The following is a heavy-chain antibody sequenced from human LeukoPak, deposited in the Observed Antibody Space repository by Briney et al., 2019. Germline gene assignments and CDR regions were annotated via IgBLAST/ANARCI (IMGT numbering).Heavy chain of an antibody. V-gene: IGHV1-2*02. Sequence: ASVKVSCKASGYTFTGYYMHWVRQAPGQGLEWMGWINPNSGGTNFQGRVTMTRDTSISTAYMELSRLRSDDTAVYYCARDLRYCSGGSCLDFDYWGQGTLVTVSS. D-gene: IGHD2-15*01. J-gene: IGHJ4*02. CDR2: INPNSGGT. CDR1: GYTFTGYY. CDR3: ARDLRYCSGGSCLDFDY.